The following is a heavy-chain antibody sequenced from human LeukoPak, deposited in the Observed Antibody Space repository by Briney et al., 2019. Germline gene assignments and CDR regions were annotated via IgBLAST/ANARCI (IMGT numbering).Heavy chain of an antibody. CDR2: ISNSGYNT. V-gene: IGHV3-23*01. D-gene: IGHD1-26*01. Sequence: GGSLGLSCGVSGFTVSSYGMSWVRQAPGRGLEWVSVISNSGYNTEYADSVKGRFTISKDNSGNTLYLQMNSLRPEDTAVYYCARHSGSYFYYYFDYWGQGTLVTVSS. J-gene: IGHJ4*02. CDR3: ARHSGSYFYYYFDY. CDR1: GFTVSSYG.